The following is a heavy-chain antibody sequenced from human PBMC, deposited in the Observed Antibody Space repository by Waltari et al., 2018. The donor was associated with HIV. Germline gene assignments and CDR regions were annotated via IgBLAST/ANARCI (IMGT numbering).Heavy chain of an antibody. J-gene: IGHJ6*02. CDR3: VKEHQYSHTWYSYYGMDV. V-gene: IGHV3-23*01. CDR2: ISGSGGST. CDR1: GFTFSIYG. D-gene: IGHD6-13*01. Sequence: EVQVLESGGALVQPGGSLRLSCAASGFTFSIYGLRWVRQAPGKGLEWVSTISGSGGSTYDADSVKGRFTVSRDNSKNTLYLQMNSLRAEDTAVYFCVKEHQYSHTWYSYYGMDVWGQGTTVTVSS.